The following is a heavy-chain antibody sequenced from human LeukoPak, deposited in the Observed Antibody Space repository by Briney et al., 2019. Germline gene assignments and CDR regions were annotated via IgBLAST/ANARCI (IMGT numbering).Heavy chain of an antibody. CDR2: INHSGST. V-gene: IGHV4-34*01. CDR3: ARVFGSSWYRYYWFDP. J-gene: IGHJ5*02. D-gene: IGHD6-13*01. CDR1: GGSFSGYY. Sequence: SETLSLTCAVYGGSFSGYYWSWIRQPPGKGLEWIGEINHSGSTNYNPSLKSRVTISVDTSKYQFSLKLSSVTAADTAVYYCARVFGSSWYRYYWFDPWGQGTLVTVSS.